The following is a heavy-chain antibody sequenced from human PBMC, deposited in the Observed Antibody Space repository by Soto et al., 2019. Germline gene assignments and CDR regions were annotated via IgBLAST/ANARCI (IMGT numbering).Heavy chain of an antibody. D-gene: IGHD6-13*01. CDR3: ARTAAAGKYYYGVDV. J-gene: IGHJ6*02. CDR1: GYSFIDYW. Sequence: GESLKISCKGSGYSFIDYWIGWVRQVPGKGLEWMGVIYPGDSDTRYSPSFQGQVTISADKSISTAYLQWSSLKASDTAMYYCARTAAAGKYYYGVDVWGQGTTVTVS. CDR2: IYPGDSDT. V-gene: IGHV5-51*01.